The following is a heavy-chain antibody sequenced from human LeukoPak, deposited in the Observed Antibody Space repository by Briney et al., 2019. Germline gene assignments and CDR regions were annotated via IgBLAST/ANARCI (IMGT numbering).Heavy chain of an antibody. CDR2: ISGSGGST. V-gene: IGHV3-23*01. D-gene: IGHD3-3*01. CDR1: GFTFSNYA. J-gene: IGHJ6*02. Sequence: GGSLRLSCAASGFTFSNYAMSWVRQAPGKGLEWVSAISGSGGSTYYADSVKGRFTISRDNPKNTLYLQMSSLRAEDTAVYYCAGDTYYDFWSGYYYYYGMDVWGQGTTVTVSS. CDR3: AGDTYYDFWSGYYYYYGMDV.